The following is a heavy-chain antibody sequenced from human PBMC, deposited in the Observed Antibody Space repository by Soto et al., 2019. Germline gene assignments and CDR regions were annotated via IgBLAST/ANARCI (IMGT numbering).Heavy chain of an antibody. J-gene: IGHJ4*02. D-gene: IGHD3-10*01. V-gene: IGHV4-30-4*02. CDR2: IYYSGST. Sequence: SSETLSLTCTVSGGSISSGDHYWSWIRQPPGKGLEWIGYIYYSGSTYYNPSLKSRVTISVDTSKNQFSLKLSSVTAADTAVYYCARAGPEMDYWGQGTLVTVS. CDR1: GGSISSGDHY. CDR3: ARAGPEMDY.